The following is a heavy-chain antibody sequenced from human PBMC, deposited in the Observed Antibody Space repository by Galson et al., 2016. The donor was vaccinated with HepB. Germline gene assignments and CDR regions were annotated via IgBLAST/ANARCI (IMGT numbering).Heavy chain of an antibody. Sequence: SLRLSCAASGFTFSSYGMHWVRQAPGKGLEWVAVIWYDGSNKYYADSVKGRFTISRENSKNTLYLQMNSLRAEDTAVYYCARDHRASYDSYDPGGYWGQGTLVTVSS. CDR3: ARDHRASYDSYDPGGY. CDR1: GFTFSSYG. CDR2: IWYDGSNK. J-gene: IGHJ4*02. D-gene: IGHD3-22*01. V-gene: IGHV3-33*01.